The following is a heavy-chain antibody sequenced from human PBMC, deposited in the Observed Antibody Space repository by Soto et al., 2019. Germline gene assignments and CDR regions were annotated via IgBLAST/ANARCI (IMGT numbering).Heavy chain of an antibody. V-gene: IGHV1-69*13. Sequence: GASVKVSCKASGGTFRNYAITWVRQAPGQGLEWMGGIIPLFATSNYAQKFLGRLTFTADESAGTAYMKLSSLRSEDTAVYYCAAVLHHTPYNSPHYFDHWGQGTLVTVSS. CDR1: GGTFRNYA. CDR3: AAVLHHTPYNSPHYFDH. D-gene: IGHD1-20*01. CDR2: IIPLFATS. J-gene: IGHJ4*02.